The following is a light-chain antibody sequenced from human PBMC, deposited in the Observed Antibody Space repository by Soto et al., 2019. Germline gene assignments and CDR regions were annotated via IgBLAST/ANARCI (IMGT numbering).Light chain of an antibody. CDR2: DAS. V-gene: IGKV3-11*01. Sequence: EIVLTQSPGTLSLSPGESATLSCRASQGIGRYLAWFQQKPGQAPRLLIYDASTWATGIQARFSGGGSRTVFTLTSSSLDPEEFAVYYWQQRSHSPLTFGQGTKVEIK. CDR1: QGIGRY. CDR3: QQRSHSPLT. J-gene: IGKJ3*01.